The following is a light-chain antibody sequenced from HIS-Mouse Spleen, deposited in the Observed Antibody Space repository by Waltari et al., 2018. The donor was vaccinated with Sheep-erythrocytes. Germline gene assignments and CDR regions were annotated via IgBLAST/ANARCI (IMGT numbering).Light chain of an antibody. CDR2: EDS. J-gene: IGLJ3*02. V-gene: IGLV3-10*01. CDR1: ALPKTY. Sequence: SYELTQPTSVSVSPGQTARITCSGDALPKTYADLDQQKSGQAPVLVIYEDSKRPSGIPERFSGSSSGTMATLTISGAQVEDDADYYCYSTDSSGNHWVFGGGTKLTVL. CDR3: YSTDSSGNHWV.